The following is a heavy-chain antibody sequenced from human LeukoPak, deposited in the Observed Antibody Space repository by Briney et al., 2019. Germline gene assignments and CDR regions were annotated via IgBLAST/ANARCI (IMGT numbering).Heavy chain of an antibody. CDR2: IAGGDEST. J-gene: IGHJ4*02. CDR1: GFIFNTNG. CDR3: ARGVYWSLDC. D-gene: IGHD1-1*01. V-gene: IGHV3-23*01. Sequence: GGSLRLSCAISGFIFNTNGMNWVRQSPGKGLEWLATIAGGDESTYYADSVKGRFAISGDNSKNTVFLHMNSLRVEDTAVYYCARGVYWSLDCWGQGTPVTVSS.